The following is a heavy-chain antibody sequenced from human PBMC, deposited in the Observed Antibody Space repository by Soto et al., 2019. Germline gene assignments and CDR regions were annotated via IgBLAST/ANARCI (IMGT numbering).Heavy chain of an antibody. J-gene: IGHJ4*02. V-gene: IGHV1-69*12. CDR2: IIPMFGTA. CDR1: GGTFSTYA. Sequence: QVQLVQSGAEVKKPESSVKVSCKAPGGTFSTYAISCVRQAPGQGLEWMGGIIPMFGTANYAQRFQDGVTITADESTNTVYMELSSLRSEDTAVYFCASGIQLWLRRINNGYSGWGQGTLVTVSS. D-gene: IGHD5-18*01. CDR3: ASGIQLWLRRINNGYSG.